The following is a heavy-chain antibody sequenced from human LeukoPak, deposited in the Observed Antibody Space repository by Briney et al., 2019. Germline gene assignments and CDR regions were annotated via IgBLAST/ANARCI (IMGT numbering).Heavy chain of an antibody. CDR3: AKAVSGSYFD. Sequence: GGSLRLSCAASGFTFSTYAMHWVRQAPGKGLEYVSSISSNGGSTYYANSVKGRFTISRDNSKNTVYLQMGGLRAEDMAVYYCAKAVSGSYFDWGQGTLVTVSS. J-gene: IGHJ4*02. CDR2: ISSNGGST. V-gene: IGHV3-64*01. CDR1: GFTFSTYA. D-gene: IGHD1-26*01.